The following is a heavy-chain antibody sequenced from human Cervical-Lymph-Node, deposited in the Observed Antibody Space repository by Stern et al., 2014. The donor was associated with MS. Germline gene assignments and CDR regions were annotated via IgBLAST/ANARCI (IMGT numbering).Heavy chain of an antibody. J-gene: IGHJ5*02. D-gene: IGHD5-18*01. V-gene: IGHV1-8*02. CDR2: MNHTSGNA. Sequence: VQLVESGAEVKEPGASVRVSCKASGYTFTTFDINWVRQAAGQGLEWMGWMNHTSGNAGYAQKFQDRVTMTSDASTSTAYMELSGLRSEDTAVYYCAKARTALIKPGWFEPWGQGTLVTVSS. CDR3: AKARTALIKPGWFEP. CDR1: GYTFTTFD.